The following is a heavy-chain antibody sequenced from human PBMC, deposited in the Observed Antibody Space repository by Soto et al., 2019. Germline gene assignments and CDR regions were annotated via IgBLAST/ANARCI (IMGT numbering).Heavy chain of an antibody. CDR1: GGTFSSYA. J-gene: IGHJ6*02. CDR3: ARENVDTAMVPVSYYGMDV. D-gene: IGHD5-18*01. V-gene: IGHV1-69*01. Sequence: QVQLVQSGAEVKKPGSSVKLSCKASGGTFSSYAISWVRQAPGQGLEWMGGIIPIFGTANYAQKFQGRVTITADESTSTAYMELSSLRSEDTAVYYCARENVDTAMVPVSYYGMDVWGQGTTVTVSS. CDR2: IIPIFGTA.